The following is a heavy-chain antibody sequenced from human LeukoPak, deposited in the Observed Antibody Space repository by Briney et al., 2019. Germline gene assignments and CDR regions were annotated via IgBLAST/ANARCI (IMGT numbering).Heavy chain of an antibody. D-gene: IGHD6-13*01. Sequence: GGSLRLSCAASGFTFSSYWMSWVRQAPGKGLEWVANIKQDGSEKYYVDSVKGRFTISRDNAKNSLYLQMNSLRAEDTAVYYCARVSTPAGYSSSWSHDAFDIWGQGTMVTVSS. V-gene: IGHV3-7*01. CDR3: ARVSTPAGYSSSWSHDAFDI. CDR2: IKQDGSEK. CDR1: GFTFSSYW. J-gene: IGHJ3*02.